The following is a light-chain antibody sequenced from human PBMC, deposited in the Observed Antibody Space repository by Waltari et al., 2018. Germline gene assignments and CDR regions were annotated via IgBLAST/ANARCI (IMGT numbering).Light chain of an antibody. J-gene: IGLJ1*01. CDR2: EVS. Sequence: QSALTQPPSASGSPGQSVTISCTGTSSDVGGYNYVSWYQQHPGKAPKLMIYEVSKRPAGVPARFSGSKSGNTASLTVSVLQAEDEADYYCSSYAGSTLYVFGTGTKVTVL. V-gene: IGLV2-8*01. CDR1: SSDVGGYNY. CDR3: SSYAGSTLYV.